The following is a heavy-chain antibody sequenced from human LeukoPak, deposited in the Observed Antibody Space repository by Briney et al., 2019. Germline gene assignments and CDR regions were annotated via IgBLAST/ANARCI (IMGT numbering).Heavy chain of an antibody. J-gene: IGHJ6*03. D-gene: IGHD6-13*01. V-gene: IGHV4-4*07. CDR2: IYTSGST. CDR1: GGSISSYY. Sequence: SETLSLTCTVSGGSISSYYWSWIRQPAGKGLEWIGRIYTSGSTNYNPSLKSRVTMSVDTSKNQFSLKLSSVTAADTAVYYCARGIGYSSSWYKVYYYYMDVWGKGTTVTVSS. CDR3: ARGIGYSSSWYKVYYYYMDV.